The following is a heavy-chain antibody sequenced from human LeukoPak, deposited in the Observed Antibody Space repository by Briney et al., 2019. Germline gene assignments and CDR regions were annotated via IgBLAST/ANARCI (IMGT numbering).Heavy chain of an antibody. CDR1: GFTFSSYS. J-gene: IGHJ4*02. CDR3: AGENSGSYYQSDY. CDR2: ISSSSSTI. D-gene: IGHD1-26*01. Sequence: GGSLRLSCAASGFTFSSYSMNWVRQAPGKGLEWVSYISSSSSTIYYADSVKGRFTISRDNAKNSLYLQMNSLRAEDTSVYYCAGENSGSYYQSDYWGQGTLVTVSS. V-gene: IGHV3-48*01.